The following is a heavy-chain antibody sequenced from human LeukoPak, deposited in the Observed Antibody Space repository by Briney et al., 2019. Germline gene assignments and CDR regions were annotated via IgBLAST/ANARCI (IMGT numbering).Heavy chain of an antibody. CDR2: IYTSGST. V-gene: IGHV4-61*02. D-gene: IGHD3-22*01. CDR3: ARDFAYYYDSSGYYRVPLGWFDP. J-gene: IGHJ5*02. CDR1: GGSISSGSYY. Sequence: SQTLSLTCTVSGGSISSGSYYWSWIRQPAGKGLEWIGRIYTSGSTNYNPSLKSRVTISVDTSKNQFSLKLSSVTAADTAVYYCARDFAYYYDSSGYYRVPLGWFDPWGEGTLVTVSS.